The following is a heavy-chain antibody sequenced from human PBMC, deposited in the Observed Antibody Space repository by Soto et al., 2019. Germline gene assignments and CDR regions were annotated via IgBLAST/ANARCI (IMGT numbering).Heavy chain of an antibody. D-gene: IGHD1-7*01. CDR2: IYYSGST. J-gene: IGHJ4*01. CDR3: ARGRLELQY. CDR1: GGSISSYY. Sequence: PSETLSLTCTVSGGSISSYYWSWIRQSPGKGLEWIGYIYYSGSTNYNPSLKSRVTISVDTSKNQFSLKLSSVTAADTAVYYCARGRLELQYWGQGTLVTVSS. V-gene: IGHV4-59*01.